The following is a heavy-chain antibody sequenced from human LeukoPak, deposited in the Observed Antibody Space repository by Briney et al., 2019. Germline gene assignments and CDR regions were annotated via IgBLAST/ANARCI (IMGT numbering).Heavy chain of an antibody. V-gene: IGHV4-39*02. CDR3: AREGSSWYDY. Sequence: SETLSLTCTVSGGSISSSSYYWGWIRQPPGKGLEWIGSIYYSGSTYDNPSLKSRVTISIDTSKNQFSLKLSSVTAADTAVYYCAREGSSWYDYWGQGTLVTVSS. J-gene: IGHJ4*02. CDR2: IYYSGST. CDR1: GGSISSSSYY. D-gene: IGHD6-13*01.